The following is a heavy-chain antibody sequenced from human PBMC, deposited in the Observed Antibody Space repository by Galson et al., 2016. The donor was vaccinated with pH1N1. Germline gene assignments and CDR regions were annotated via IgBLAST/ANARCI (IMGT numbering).Heavy chain of an antibody. CDR3: ASRSSGQLHFDY. V-gene: IGHV1-46*01. D-gene: IGHD3-22*01. J-gene: IGHJ4*02. CDR1: GYTFITYY. CDR2: INPSGVST. Sequence: SVKASCKASGYTFITYYIHWVRQAPGQGLEWLGIINPSGVSTTYAQKFQGRVTMTRDTSTSTVYMELSSLRSEDTAVYYCASRSSGQLHFDYWGQGTLVTVSS.